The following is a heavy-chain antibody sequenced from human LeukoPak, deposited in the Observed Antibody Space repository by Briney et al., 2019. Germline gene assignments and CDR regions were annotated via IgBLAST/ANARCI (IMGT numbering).Heavy chain of an antibody. V-gene: IGHV5-51*01. D-gene: IGHD4-17*01. CDR1: GYSFTSNW. J-gene: IGHJ4*02. CDR2: MYRGDSDL. CDR3: ARPPSYDYGDYPQYYFDY. Sequence: GESLKISCKGSGYSFTSNWIGWVRQMPGKGLEWMGVMYRGDSDLRYSPSFEGQVTISVDKSISTAYLQWSSLKASDTAMYYCARPPSYDYGDYPQYYFDYWGQGTLVTVSS.